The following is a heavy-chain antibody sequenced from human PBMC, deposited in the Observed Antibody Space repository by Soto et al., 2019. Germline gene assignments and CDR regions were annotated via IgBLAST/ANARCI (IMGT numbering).Heavy chain of an antibody. V-gene: IGHV3-23*01. J-gene: IGHJ4*01. D-gene: IGHD5-12*01. CDR2: TSGSGDTT. CDR3: AKMVHGGYVSYFDS. Sequence: GGSLRLSCEASGFTFTSYAMSWVRQAPGKGLEWVSATSGSGDTTYYADSVKGRFTISRDNSEKRLYLQMNSLRAEDTAVYYCAKMVHGGYVSYFDSWGHGTLVTVSS. CDR1: GFTFTSYA.